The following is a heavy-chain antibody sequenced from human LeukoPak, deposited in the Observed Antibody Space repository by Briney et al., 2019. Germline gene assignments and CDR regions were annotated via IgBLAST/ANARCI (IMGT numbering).Heavy chain of an antibody. Sequence: PSETLSLTCAVSGASISGSGYYLGWIRQPPGKGLEWIGEIYHSGSTNYNPSLKSRVTISVDKSKNQFSLKLSSVTAADTAVYYCASVDRAAAGTNYYYYMDVWGKGTTVTVSS. D-gene: IGHD6-13*01. CDR1: GASISGSGYY. CDR3: ASVDRAAAGTNYYYYMDV. CDR2: IYHSGST. J-gene: IGHJ6*03. V-gene: IGHV4-39*07.